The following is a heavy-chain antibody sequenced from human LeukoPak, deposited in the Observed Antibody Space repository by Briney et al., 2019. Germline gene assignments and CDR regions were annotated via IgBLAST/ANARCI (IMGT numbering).Heavy chain of an antibody. J-gene: IGHJ4*02. CDR3: ARDPGGYSSSWYEPGY. CDR2: IKQDGSEK. Sequence: GGSLRLSCAASGFTFSSYWMSWVRQAPGKGLEWAANIKQDGSEKYYVDSVKGRFTISRDNAKNSLYLQMNSLRAEDTAVYYCARDPGGYSSSWYEPGYWGQGTLVTVSS. D-gene: IGHD6-13*01. V-gene: IGHV3-7*03. CDR1: GFTFSSYW.